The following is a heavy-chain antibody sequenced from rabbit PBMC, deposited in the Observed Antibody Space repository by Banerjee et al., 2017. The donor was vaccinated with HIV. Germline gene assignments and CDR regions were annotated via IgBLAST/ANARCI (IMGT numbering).Heavy chain of an antibody. D-gene: IGHD4-1*01. CDR3: ASSGRGAWYFNL. V-gene: IGHV1S45*01. Sequence: QEQLVESGGGLVQPEGSLTLTCKASGFSFSSSYWICWVRQAPGKGLEWIACIYTGSGSALYVSWAKGRFTISKTSSTTVTLQMTSLTSADTATYFCASSGRGAWYFNLWGPGTLVTVS. CDR1: GFSFSSSYW. CDR2: IYTGSGSA. J-gene: IGHJ4*01.